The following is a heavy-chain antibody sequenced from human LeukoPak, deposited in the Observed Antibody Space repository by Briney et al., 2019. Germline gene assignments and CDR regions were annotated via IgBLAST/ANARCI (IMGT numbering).Heavy chain of an antibody. D-gene: IGHD5-24*01. J-gene: IGHJ4*02. V-gene: IGHV4-31*03. CDR3: ARGRDAYKVGY. CDR1: GGSISSFDSY. CDR2: VYYSGST. Sequence: SETLSLTCTVSGGSISSFDSYWSWVRQPPGKGLEWIGCVYYSGSTYFNPSLKSRVTISVDTSKTQFSLNLGSVTAAHTAVYYCARGRDAYKVGYWGQGTLVTVSS.